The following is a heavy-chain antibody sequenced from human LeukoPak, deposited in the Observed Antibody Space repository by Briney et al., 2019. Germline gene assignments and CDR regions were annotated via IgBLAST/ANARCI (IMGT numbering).Heavy chain of an antibody. J-gene: IGHJ5*02. CDR2: VNPSGDST. Sequence: ASVKLSCKASGYTFSNYNIHWVRQAPGQGLEWMGIVNPSGDSTNYAQNFQGRVTMTTDTSTSTAYMDLRSLRSDDTAVYFCARVLSVRGVLNWFDPWGQGTLVTVSS. CDR1: GYTFSNYN. D-gene: IGHD3-10*01. V-gene: IGHV1-46*01. CDR3: ARVLSVRGVLNWFDP.